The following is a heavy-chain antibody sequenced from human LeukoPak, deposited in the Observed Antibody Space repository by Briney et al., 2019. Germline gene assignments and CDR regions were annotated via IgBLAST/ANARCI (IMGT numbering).Heavy chain of an antibody. Sequence: GRSLRLSCAASGFTFDDYAMHWVRQAPGKGLEWVSGITWSSGTLDYADSVRGRFTISRDNFRNTLSLQMNSLRPDDTAIYYCAKDEGVVLSTSFDFGHWGQGTLVAVSS. V-gene: IGHV3-9*01. CDR2: ITWSSGTL. CDR1: GFTFDDYA. J-gene: IGHJ4*02. D-gene: IGHD3-10*01. CDR3: AKDEGVVLSTSFDFGH.